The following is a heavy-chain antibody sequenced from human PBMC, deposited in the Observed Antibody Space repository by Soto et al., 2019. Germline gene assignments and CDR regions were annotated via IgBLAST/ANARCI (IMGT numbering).Heavy chain of an antibody. CDR3: ARERSTPYFDY. Sequence: SETLSLTCTVSGGSISSYYWSWIRQPPGKGLEWIGYIYYSGSTNYNPSLKSRVTISVDTSKNQFSLKLSSVTAADTAVYYCARERSTPYFDYWGQGTLVTVSS. J-gene: IGHJ4*02. V-gene: IGHV4-59*01. D-gene: IGHD1-26*01. CDR2: IYYSGST. CDR1: GGSISSYY.